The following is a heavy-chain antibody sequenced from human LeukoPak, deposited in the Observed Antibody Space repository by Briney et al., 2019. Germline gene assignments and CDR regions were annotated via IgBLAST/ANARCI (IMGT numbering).Heavy chain of an antibody. CDR1: RFTFSSYA. CDR3: ARTRDTATNYFDY. D-gene: IGHD5-18*01. Sequence: GGSLRLSCAASRFTFSSYAMHWVRQAPGKGLEWVAVISYDGTTKYYEDSVKGRFTISRDNSKNTLYLQINSLRTEDTAVYYCARTRDTATNYFDYWGQGTLVTVSS. V-gene: IGHV3-30*04. CDR2: ISYDGTTK. J-gene: IGHJ4*02.